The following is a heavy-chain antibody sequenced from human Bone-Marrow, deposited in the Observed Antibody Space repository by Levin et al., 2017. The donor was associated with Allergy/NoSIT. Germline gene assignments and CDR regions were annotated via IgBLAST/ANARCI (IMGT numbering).Heavy chain of an antibody. CDR3: ARGYCTNGVCYPFDY. D-gene: IGHD2-8*01. V-gene: IGHV1-69*02. CDR1: GGTFSSYT. CDR2: IIPILGIA. J-gene: IGHJ4*02. Sequence: SVKVSCKASGGTFSSYTISWVRQAPGQGLEWMGRIIPILGIANYAQKFQGRVTITADKSTSTAYMELSSLRSEDTAVYYCARGYCTNGVCYPFDYWGQGTLVTVSS.